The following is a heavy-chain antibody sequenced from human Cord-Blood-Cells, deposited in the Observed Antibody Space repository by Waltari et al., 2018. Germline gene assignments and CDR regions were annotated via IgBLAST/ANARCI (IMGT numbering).Heavy chain of an antibody. CDR3: ARAGSHSSSWFDY. Sequence: QVQLVESGGGVVQPGRSLRLSCAASGFTFSSYGMHWVRQAPGKGLEWVAVIWYDGRNKYYADSVKGRFTISRDNSKNTLYLQMNSLRAEDTAVYYCARAGSHSSSWFDYWGQGTLVTVSS. D-gene: IGHD6-13*01. CDR1: GFTFSSYG. V-gene: IGHV3-33*01. J-gene: IGHJ4*02. CDR2: IWYDGRNK.